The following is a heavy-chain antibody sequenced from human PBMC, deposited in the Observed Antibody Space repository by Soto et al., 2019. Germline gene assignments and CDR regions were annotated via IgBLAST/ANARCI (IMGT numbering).Heavy chain of an antibody. CDR2: ISGSGGST. CDR3: AKIQVGATPYYYYGMDV. V-gene: IGHV3-23*01. CDR1: GFTFSSYA. Sequence: PGGSLRLSCAASGFTFSSYAMSWVRQAPGKGLEWVSAISGSGGSTYYADSVTGRFTISRDNSKNTLYLQMNSLRAEDTAVYYCAKIQVGATPYYYYGMDVWGQGTTVTVSS. D-gene: IGHD1-26*01. J-gene: IGHJ6*02.